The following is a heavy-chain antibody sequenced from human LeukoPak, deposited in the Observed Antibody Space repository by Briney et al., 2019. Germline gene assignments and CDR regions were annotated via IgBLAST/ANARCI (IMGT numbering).Heavy chain of an antibody. Sequence: GGSRRLSCAVSGFTFSSYAMSWVRQAPGKGLEWVSAISGSGGSTYYADSVKGRFTISRDNSKNTLHLQMNSLRAEDTAVYYCASRPKGYYSVFDYWGQGTLVTVSS. CDR1: GFTFSSYA. CDR3: ASRPKGYYSVFDY. D-gene: IGHD4-11*01. CDR2: ISGSGGST. J-gene: IGHJ4*02. V-gene: IGHV3-23*01.